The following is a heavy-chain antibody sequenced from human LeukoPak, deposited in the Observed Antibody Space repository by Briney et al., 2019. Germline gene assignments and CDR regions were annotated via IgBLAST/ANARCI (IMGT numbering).Heavy chain of an antibody. D-gene: IGHD3-10*01. Sequence: GGSLRLSCAASGFTFSSYAMSWVRHAPGKGLELVSAISGSGGSTYYADSVKGRFTISRDNSKNTLYLQMNSLRAEDTAVYYCAKDEVLLWFGEPHFDYWGQGTLVTVSS. V-gene: IGHV3-23*01. CDR1: GFTFSSYA. J-gene: IGHJ4*02. CDR3: AKDEVLLWFGEPHFDY. CDR2: ISGSGGST.